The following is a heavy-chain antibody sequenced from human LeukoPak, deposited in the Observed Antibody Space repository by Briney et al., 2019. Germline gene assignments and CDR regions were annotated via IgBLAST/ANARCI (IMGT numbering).Heavy chain of an antibody. V-gene: IGHV1-18*01. CDR3: ARGGYCSGGSCYRPVWFDP. Sequence: ASVKVSCKASGYTFTSYGISWVRQAPGQGLEWMGWISAYNGNTNYAQKLQGRVTMTRNTSISTAYMELSSLRSEDTAVYYCARGGYCSGGSCYRPVWFDPWGQGTLVTVSS. CDR2: ISAYNGNT. J-gene: IGHJ5*02. CDR1: GYTFTSYG. D-gene: IGHD2-15*01.